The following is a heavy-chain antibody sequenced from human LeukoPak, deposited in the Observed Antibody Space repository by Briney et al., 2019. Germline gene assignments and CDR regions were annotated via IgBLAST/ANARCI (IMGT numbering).Heavy chain of an antibody. V-gene: IGHV4-59*01. D-gene: IGHD6-13*01. J-gene: IGHJ4*02. CDR3: ARWGEAAAGIYY. Sequence: PSETLSLACTVSGGSISNYYWSWIRQPPGKGLEWIGYIYYTGSTNYNPSLMSRVTISVDTSKNQFSLKLSSVTAADTAVYYCARWGEAAAGIYYWGQGTLVTVSS. CDR2: IYYTGST. CDR1: GGSISNYY.